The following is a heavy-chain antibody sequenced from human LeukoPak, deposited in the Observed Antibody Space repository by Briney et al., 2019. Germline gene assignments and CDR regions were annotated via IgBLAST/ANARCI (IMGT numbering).Heavy chain of an antibody. D-gene: IGHD2-15*01. J-gene: IGHJ4*02. Sequence: SVKVSCKASGYTFTSYAISWVRQAPGQGLEWMGRIIPILGIANYAQKFQGRVTITADKSASTAYMELSSLRSEDTAVYYCARGVEPLPNLLDYWGQGTLVTVSS. V-gene: IGHV1-69*04. CDR1: GYTFTSYA. CDR2: IIPILGIA. CDR3: ARGVEPLPNLLDY.